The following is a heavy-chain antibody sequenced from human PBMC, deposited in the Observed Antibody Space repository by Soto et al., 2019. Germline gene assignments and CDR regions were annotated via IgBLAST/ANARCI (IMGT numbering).Heavy chain of an antibody. CDR3: AKRTGVAVENWAFDY. J-gene: IGHJ4*02. D-gene: IGHD2-21*01. CDR2: ITNGDGGAT. CDR1: GFTFRGYA. Sequence: DVQLLESGGGLVQPGGSLRLSCAASGFTFRGYAMSWVRQAPGKGLECVSTITNGDGGATYYADSVQGRFTISRDNSENTLYLQMNSLRAGDTAVYYCAKRTGVAVENWAFDYWGQGILVTVSS. V-gene: IGHV3-23*01.